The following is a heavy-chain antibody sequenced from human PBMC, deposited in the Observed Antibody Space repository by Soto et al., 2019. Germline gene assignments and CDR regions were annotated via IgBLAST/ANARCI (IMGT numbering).Heavy chain of an antibody. V-gene: IGHV4-4*02. D-gene: IGHD3-22*01. CDR3: ARVVGYYDSSGRGDWFDP. CDR1: GGSISSSNW. CDR2: INHSGST. J-gene: IGHJ5*02. Sequence: SETLSLTCAASGGSISSSNWWSWIRQPLGKGLEWIGEINHSGSTNYNPSLKSRVTISVDTSKNQFSLKLSSVTAADTAVYYCARVVGYYDSSGRGDWFDPWGQGTLVTVSS.